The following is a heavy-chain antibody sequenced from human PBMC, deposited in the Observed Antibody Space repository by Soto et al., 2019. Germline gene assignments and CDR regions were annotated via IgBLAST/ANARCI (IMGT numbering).Heavy chain of an antibody. CDR1: GFTFSSYA. Sequence: GGSLRLSCAASGFTFSSYAMHWVRQAPGKGLEWVAVISYDGSNKYYADSVRGRFTISRDNSKNTLYLQMNSLRAEDTAVYYCAKGRVGALNYYYYGMDVWGQGTTVTVSS. CDR3: AKGRVGALNYYYYGMDV. J-gene: IGHJ6*02. V-gene: IGHV3-30-3*01. D-gene: IGHD1-26*01. CDR2: ISYDGSNK.